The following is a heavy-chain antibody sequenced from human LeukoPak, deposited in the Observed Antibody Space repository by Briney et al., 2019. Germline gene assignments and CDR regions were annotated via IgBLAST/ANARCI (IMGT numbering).Heavy chain of an antibody. J-gene: IGHJ3*02. V-gene: IGHV5-51*01. CDR3: ARLTLLMSRYCSSTSCYDAFDI. CDR1: GYSFTSYW. D-gene: IGHD2-2*01. CDR2: IYPGDSDT. Sequence: GESLKISCKGSGYSFTSYWIGWVRQMPGKGLEWMGIIYPGDSDTRYSPSFQGQVTISADKSISTAYLQWSSLKASDTAMYYCARLTLLMSRYCSSTSCYDAFDIWGQGTMVTVSS.